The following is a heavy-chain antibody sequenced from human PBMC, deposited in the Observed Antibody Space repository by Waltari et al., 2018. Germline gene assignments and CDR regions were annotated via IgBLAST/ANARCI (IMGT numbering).Heavy chain of an antibody. Sequence: QVQLQESGPGLVKPSQTLSLTCTVSGAAINTGDYFWSWVRQPAGEGLEWIGRIDTGGDHYSTPSLCGRVTISLDPSKSQVSLKLTAVTAADSAVYYCARHLENFYGAGRGNWFDPWGPGTRVTVSS. CDR3: ARHLENFYGAGRGNWFDP. CDR2: IDTGGDH. CDR1: GAAINTGDYF. V-gene: IGHV4-61*02. J-gene: IGHJ5*02. D-gene: IGHD3-10*01.